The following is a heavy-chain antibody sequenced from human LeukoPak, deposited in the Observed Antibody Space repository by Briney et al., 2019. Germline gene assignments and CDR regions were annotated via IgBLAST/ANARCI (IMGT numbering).Heavy chain of an antibody. CDR3: AKVTGPRRYYDSSSYRPYYFDY. J-gene: IGHJ4*02. CDR2: ISGSDGRT. V-gene: IGHV3-23*01. D-gene: IGHD3-22*01. CDR1: GFTFSSYA. Sequence: GGSLRLSCAASGFTFSSYAMSWVRQAPGKGLEWVSAISGSDGRTYYADSVKGRFTISRDNSKNTLYLQMNSLRAEDTAVYYCAKVTGPRRYYDSSSYRPYYFDYWGQGTLVTVSS.